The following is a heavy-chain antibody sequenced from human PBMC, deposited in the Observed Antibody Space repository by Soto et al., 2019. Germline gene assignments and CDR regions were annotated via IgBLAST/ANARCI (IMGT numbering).Heavy chain of an antibody. J-gene: IGHJ5*02. CDR2: IIPTFGTT. D-gene: IGHD4-4*01. CDR3: AGASDSTWYNWLDP. CDR1: GGNFSSNG. Sequence: QVQLVQSGXEVKKPGSSVKVSCKAPGGNFSSNGIRXVRQAPGQGLXLMGGIIPTFGTTNYAHKFRGRVTITADESTGTAYMELSSLRSDDTAVYYCAGASDSTWYNWLDPWGQGTLVTVSS. V-gene: IGHV1-69*01.